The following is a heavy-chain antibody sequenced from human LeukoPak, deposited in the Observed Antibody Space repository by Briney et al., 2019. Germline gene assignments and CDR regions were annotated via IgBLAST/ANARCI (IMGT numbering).Heavy chain of an antibody. J-gene: IGHJ6*03. D-gene: IGHD6-25*01. Sequence: GGSLRLSCAASGFIFNNAKMHWVRQAPGKGLEWVSAISGSGGSTYYADSVKGRFTISRDNSKNTLYLQMNSLRAEDTAVYYCAKDPRRLLGYYYYYMDVWGKGTTVTISS. V-gene: IGHV3-23*01. CDR1: GFIFNNAK. CDR3: AKDPRRLLGYYYYYMDV. CDR2: ISGSGGST.